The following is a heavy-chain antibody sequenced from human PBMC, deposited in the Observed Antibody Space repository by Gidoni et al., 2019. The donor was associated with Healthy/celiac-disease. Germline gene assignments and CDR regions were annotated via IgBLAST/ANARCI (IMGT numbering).Heavy chain of an antibody. CDR3: ARDHFGLGVREAVGGSHPDY. CDR1: GYTFTGYY. J-gene: IGHJ4*02. CDR2: INPNSGGT. D-gene: IGHD1-26*01. Sequence: QVQLVQSGAEVKKPGASVKVSCNASGYTFTGYYTHWVRQAPGQGLEWMGWINPNSGGTNNAQKFQGRVTMTRDTSISTAYMELSRLRSDDTAVYYCARDHFGLGVREAVGGSHPDYWGQGTLVTVSS. V-gene: IGHV1-2*02.